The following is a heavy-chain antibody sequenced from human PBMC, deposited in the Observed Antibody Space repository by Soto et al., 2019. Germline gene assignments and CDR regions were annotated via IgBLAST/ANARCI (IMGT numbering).Heavy chain of an antibody. J-gene: IGHJ6*02. Sequence: SETLSLTCAVYGGSFSGYYWSWIRQPPGKGLEWIGEINHSGSTNYNPSLKSRGTISVDTARNQFSLKLSSVTAAETAVYYCARGLSKKLGYYYYYYGMDVWGQGTTVTVSS. CDR3: ARGLSKKLGYYYYYYGMDV. CDR2: INHSGST. CDR1: GGSFSGYY. V-gene: IGHV4-34*01. D-gene: IGHD6-13*01.